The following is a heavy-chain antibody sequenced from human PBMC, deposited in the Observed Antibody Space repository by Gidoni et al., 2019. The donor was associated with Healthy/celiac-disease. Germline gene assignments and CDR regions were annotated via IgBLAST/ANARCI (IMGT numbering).Heavy chain of an antibody. Sequence: EVQLVESGGGLVQPGWSLRLSCAASGFTFSSYAMGWVRQAPGKGLEWVSAISGSGGSTYYADSVKGRFTISRDNSKNTLYLQMNSLRAEDTAVYYCAKDLMAGVVAAPSFDYWGQGTLVTVSS. CDR1: GFTFSSYA. D-gene: IGHD1-26*01. CDR2: ISGSGGST. V-gene: IGHV3-23*04. CDR3: AKDLMAGVVAAPSFDY. J-gene: IGHJ4*02.